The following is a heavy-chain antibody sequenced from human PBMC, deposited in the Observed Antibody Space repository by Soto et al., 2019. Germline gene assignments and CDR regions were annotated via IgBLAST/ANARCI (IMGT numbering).Heavy chain of an antibody. Sequence: QVQLVQSGTEVKKPGSSVKVSCRASGGTFRSYGISWVRQAPGQGLEWMGGIIPVFGTPNNAQKFQGRVTITAEESTSTAYMELSSLRSDDTAVYFCAREGRGLGYCSGGNCNWYFDLWGRGTLVTVSS. CDR1: GGTFRSYG. CDR2: IIPVFGTP. J-gene: IGHJ2*01. D-gene: IGHD2-15*01. CDR3: AREGRGLGYCSGGNCNWYFDL. V-gene: IGHV1-69*01.